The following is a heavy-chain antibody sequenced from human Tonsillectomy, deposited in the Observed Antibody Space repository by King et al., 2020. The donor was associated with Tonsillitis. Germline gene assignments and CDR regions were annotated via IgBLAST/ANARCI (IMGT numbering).Heavy chain of an antibody. D-gene: IGHD2-8*01. CDR1: GYFFNNYP. Sequence: VQLVQSGAEVKKPGSSVIVSCKASGYFFNNYPINWVRQAPGQGLEWMGGIIPMFGTANYAQNFQGRVTITEDESTSTAYMEVSSLRSDDTAVYYCARGVRVHPFSGLHYMDVWGKGTTVTVTS. CDR3: ARGVRVHPFSGLHYMDV. V-gene: IGHV1-69*01. CDR2: IIPMFGTA. J-gene: IGHJ6*03.